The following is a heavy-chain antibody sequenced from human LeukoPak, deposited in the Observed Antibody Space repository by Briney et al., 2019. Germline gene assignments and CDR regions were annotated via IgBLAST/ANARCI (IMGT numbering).Heavy chain of an antibody. V-gene: IGHV3-74*01. CDR1: GFTFNTAW. CDR3: ATDSGHAFSF. D-gene: IGHD3-10*01. J-gene: IGHJ3*01. Sequence: GGSLRLSCAASGFTFNTAWMHWVRQAPGKGLVGVSRIYSDGSDTTYADSVKGRFTISRDNARNTLYLQMSSLRAEDTAVYYCATDSGHAFSFWGQGTMVTVSS. CDR2: IYSDGSDT.